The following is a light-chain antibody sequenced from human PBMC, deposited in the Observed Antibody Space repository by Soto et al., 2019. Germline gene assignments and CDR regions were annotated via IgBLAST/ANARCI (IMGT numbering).Light chain of an antibody. J-gene: IGLJ2*01. CDR2: LNSDGSH. CDR3: QTWGTGIVV. V-gene: IGLV4-69*01. Sequence: QSVLTQSPSASASPGASVKLTCTLSSGHSNYAIAWHQQQPEKGPRYLMKLNSDGSHSKGDGIPDRFSGSSSGAERYLTISSLQSEDEADYYCQTWGTGIVVFGGGTQLTVL. CDR1: SGHSNYA.